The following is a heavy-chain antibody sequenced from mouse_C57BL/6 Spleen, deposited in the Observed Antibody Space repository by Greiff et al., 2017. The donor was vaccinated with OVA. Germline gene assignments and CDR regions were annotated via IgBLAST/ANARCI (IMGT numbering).Heavy chain of an antibody. CDR3: ARPHYYGSSYYYYAMDY. D-gene: IGHD1-1*01. V-gene: IGHV1-39*01. CDR2: INPNYGTT. Sequence: VQLQQSGPELVKPGASVKISCKASGYSFTDYNMNWVKQSNGKSLEWIGVINPNYGTTSYNQKFKGKATLTVDQSSSTAYMQLNSLTSEDSAVYYCARPHYYGSSYYYYAMDYWGQGTSVTVSS. CDR1: GYSFTDYN. J-gene: IGHJ4*01.